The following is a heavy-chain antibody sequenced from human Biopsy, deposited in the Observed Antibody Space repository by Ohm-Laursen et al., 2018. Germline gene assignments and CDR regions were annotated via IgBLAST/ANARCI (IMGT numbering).Heavy chain of an antibody. J-gene: IGHJ4*02. CDR2: MYYSGST. CDR3: VRGRSPATY. Sequence: TLSLTCTVPGGSLNFYYWSWIRQPPGKGLEWIGYMYYSGSTKYSPSLKNRVTVSFDTSRNQFSLKLTSMTPADTAVYYCVRGRSPATYWGQGALVIVSS. V-gene: IGHV4-59*01. CDR1: GGSLNFYY. D-gene: IGHD3-16*01.